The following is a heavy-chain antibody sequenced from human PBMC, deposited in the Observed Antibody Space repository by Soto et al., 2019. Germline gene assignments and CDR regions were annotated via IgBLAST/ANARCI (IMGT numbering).Heavy chain of an antibody. D-gene: IGHD3-3*01. J-gene: IGHJ4*02. V-gene: IGHV3-11*01. Sequence: GGSLRLSCAASGFTFSDYYMSWIRQAPGKGLEWVSYISSSGSTIYYADSVKGRFTISRDNAKNSLYLQMNSLRAEDTAVYYCARGSDYYDFWSGYLDYWGQGTLVTVSS. CDR1: GFTFSDYY. CDR2: ISSSGSTI. CDR3: ARGSDYYDFWSGYLDY.